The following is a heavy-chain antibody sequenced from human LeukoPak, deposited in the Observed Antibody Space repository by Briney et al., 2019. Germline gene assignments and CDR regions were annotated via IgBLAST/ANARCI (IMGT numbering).Heavy chain of an antibody. CDR3: ARRRYPDVPSGAFDI. J-gene: IGHJ3*02. CDR1: GNSISSIGYY. CDR2: VYCSGDT. D-gene: IGHD3-9*01. V-gene: IGHV4-39*01. Sequence: SETLSLTCTVPGNSISSIGYYWGWIRQPPGKGLEWIGSVYCSGDTYYNPSLKSRVTISVDTSKSQFYVKLRSVTAADTAVYYCARRRYPDVPSGAFDIWGQGTVVTVSA.